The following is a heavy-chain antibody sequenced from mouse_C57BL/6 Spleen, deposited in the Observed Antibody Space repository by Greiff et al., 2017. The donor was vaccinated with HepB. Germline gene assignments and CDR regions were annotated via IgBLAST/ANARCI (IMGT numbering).Heavy chain of an antibody. V-gene: IGHV5-6*01. CDR3: ASQDSSPGFAY. CDR1: GFTFSSYG. D-gene: IGHD3-2*01. Sequence: EVMLVESGGDLVKPGGSLKLSCAASGFTFSSYGMSWVRQTPDKRLEWVATISSGGSYTYYPDSVKGRFTISRDNAKNTLYLQMSSLKSEDTAMYYCASQDSSPGFAYWGQGTLVTVSA. J-gene: IGHJ3*01. CDR2: ISSGGSYT.